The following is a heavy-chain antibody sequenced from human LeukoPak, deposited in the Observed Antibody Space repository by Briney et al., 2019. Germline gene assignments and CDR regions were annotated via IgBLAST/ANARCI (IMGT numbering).Heavy chain of an antibody. D-gene: IGHD1-7*01. Sequence: PGGSLRLSCVTSGFSFSDYWMNWVRLAPGKGLEWVATIKADGSEEHYVDSVRGRFTVSRDNAKNSLYLQMSSLRVEDTAVYYCARSNYGPENWGQGTLVTVSS. V-gene: IGHV3-7*01. CDR1: GFSFSDYW. CDR3: ARSNYGPEN. J-gene: IGHJ4*02. CDR2: IKADGSEE.